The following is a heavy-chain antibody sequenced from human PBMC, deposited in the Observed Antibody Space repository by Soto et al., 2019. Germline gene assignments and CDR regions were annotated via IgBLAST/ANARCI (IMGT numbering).Heavy chain of an antibody. CDR2: IRTKAAGGTT. V-gene: IGHV3-15*01. CDR3: VTVGHFYGD. CDR1: GFTFSNAW. J-gene: IGHJ4*02. Sequence: EAQLVESGGGLVKPGESLRLSCAASGFTFSNAWISWVRQAPGKGLEWVGRIRTKAAGGTTDYATPLKGRFTISRDDSHNTAYLQMTSLKVEDTAVYYCVTVGHFYGDWGQGTLVIVSS. D-gene: IGHD3-10*01.